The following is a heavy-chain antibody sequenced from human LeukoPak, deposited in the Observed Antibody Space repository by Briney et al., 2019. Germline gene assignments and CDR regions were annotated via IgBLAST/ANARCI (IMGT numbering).Heavy chain of an antibody. D-gene: IGHD1-14*01. CDR3: ATAPRNDP. Sequence: ASVKVSCKTSGYPFTKWEINWVRQAAGQGLEWLGWVHPDNGNTYYAQRFRGRVTMSRDTSTTTAYMELSGLRSNTAVYFCATAPRNDPWGQGTLVTVSS. CDR1: GYPFTKWE. CDR2: VHPDNGNT. J-gene: IGHJ5*02. V-gene: IGHV1-8*01.